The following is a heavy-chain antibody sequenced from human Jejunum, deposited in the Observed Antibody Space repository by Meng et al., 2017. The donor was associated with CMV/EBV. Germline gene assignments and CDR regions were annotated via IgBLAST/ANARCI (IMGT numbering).Heavy chain of an antibody. CDR2: SNQDGREK. J-gene: IGHJ4*02. Sequence: FTVSSTYMNWVRQAPGRGLEWVANSNQDGREKYYADSVKGRFTISRDNAKNSLDLQMNSLRAEDTAVYYCARRGTYDSSAHSHFDYWGQGTLVTVSS. V-gene: IGHV3-7*01. CDR1: FTVSSTY. CDR3: ARRGTYDSSAHSHFDY. D-gene: IGHD3-22*01.